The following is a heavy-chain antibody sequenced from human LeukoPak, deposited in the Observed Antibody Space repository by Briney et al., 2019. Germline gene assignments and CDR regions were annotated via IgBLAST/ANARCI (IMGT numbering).Heavy chain of an antibody. V-gene: IGHV4-59*01. Sequence: SETLSLTCTVSGGSITGYYWAWIRQPPGKGLEWIGYIYYSGSTNYHPSLKSRVTLSVDTSKKQFSLKLSSVTAADTAVYFCARGLLVGNTGYYFDYWGQGALVTVSS. D-gene: IGHD1-26*01. CDR3: ARGLLVGNTGYYFDY. CDR2: IYYSGST. J-gene: IGHJ4*02. CDR1: GGSITGYY.